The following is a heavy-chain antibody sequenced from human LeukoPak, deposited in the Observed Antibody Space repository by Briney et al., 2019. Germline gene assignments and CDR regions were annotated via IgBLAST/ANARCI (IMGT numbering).Heavy chain of an antibody. Sequence: GASVKVSCKASGGTFSSHAIGWVRQAPGQGLEWMGRIIPILGVGSSAQKFQGRLTITADTSTNTAYMELSSLRSEDTAMYYCARDGAPLDAFDVWGQGSMVTVSS. CDR3: ARDGAPLDAFDV. CDR2: IIPILGVG. D-gene: IGHD1-26*01. J-gene: IGHJ3*01. CDR1: GGTFSSHA. V-gene: IGHV1-69*04.